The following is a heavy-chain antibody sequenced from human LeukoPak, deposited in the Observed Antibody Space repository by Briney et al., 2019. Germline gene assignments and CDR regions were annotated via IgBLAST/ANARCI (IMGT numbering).Heavy chain of an antibody. CDR2: ISRSSNYI. D-gene: IGHD3-16*01. J-gene: IGHJ4*02. CDR3: ARGYDYVWGSYYFDY. V-gene: IGHV3-21*01. CDR1: GFTFSSYS. Sequence: GGSLRLSCAASGFTFSSYSMHWVRQAPGKGLEWFSSISRSSNYIFYADSVKGRFTISRDNAKNSLYLQMNSLRAEDTAVYYCARGYDYVWGSYYFDYWGQGTLVTVSS.